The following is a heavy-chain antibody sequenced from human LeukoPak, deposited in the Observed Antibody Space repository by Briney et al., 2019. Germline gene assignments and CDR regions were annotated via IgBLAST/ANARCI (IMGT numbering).Heavy chain of an antibody. J-gene: IGHJ3*02. V-gene: IGHV3-23*01. Sequence: PGGSLRLSCAASGFTFSSYAMSWVRQAPGKGLEWVSAISGSGGSTYYADSVKGRFIISRDNSKNTLYLQMNSLRAEDTAVYYCAKFHPSVVVPPDAFDIWGQGTMVTVSS. D-gene: IGHD2-2*01. CDR2: ISGSGGST. CDR3: AKFHPSVVVPPDAFDI. CDR1: GFTFSSYA.